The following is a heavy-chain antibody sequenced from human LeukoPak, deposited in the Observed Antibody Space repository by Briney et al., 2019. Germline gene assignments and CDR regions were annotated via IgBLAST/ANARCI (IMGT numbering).Heavy chain of an antibody. D-gene: IGHD3-22*01. CDR3: ASLMGDYYDSSGYPLGY. CDR2: INSDGSST. CDR1: GFTFSSYW. V-gene: IGHV3-74*01. J-gene: IGHJ4*02. Sequence: SGGSLRLSCAASGFTFSSYWMHWVRHAPGKGLVWVSRINSDGSSTSYAASVKGRFTISRDNAKNTLYLQMNSLRAEDTAVYYCASLMGDYYDSSGYPLGYWGQGTLVTVSS.